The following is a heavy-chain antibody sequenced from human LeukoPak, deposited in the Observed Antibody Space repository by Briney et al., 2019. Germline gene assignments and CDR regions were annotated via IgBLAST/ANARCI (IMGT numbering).Heavy chain of an antibody. CDR3: ARLVVAGMDAFDI. CDR2: ISSSGRTI. D-gene: IGHD2-15*01. CDR1: GFTFSSYG. J-gene: IGHJ3*02. V-gene: IGHV3-48*04. Sequence: GGSLRLSCAASGFTFSSYGMNWVRQAPGKGLEWVSYISSSGRTIYYADSVKGRFTISRDNAKNSLYLQMNSLRAEDTAVYYCARLVVAGMDAFDIWGQGTMVTVSS.